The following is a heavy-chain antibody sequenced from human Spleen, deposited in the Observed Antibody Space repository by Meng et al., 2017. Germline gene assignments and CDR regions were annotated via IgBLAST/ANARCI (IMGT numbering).Heavy chain of an antibody. CDR3: ARSPRVGVLGY. CDR1: GGSFSGYY. CDR2: INHSGST. V-gene: IGHV4-34*01. Sequence: HVQLEQLGAGLLKPSETLSLTCAVYGGSFSGYYWSWFRQPPGKGLEWIGEINHSGSTNSNPSLKSRVTISVDTSKNQFSLKLSSVTAADTAVYYCARSPRVGVLGYWGQGTLVTVSS. J-gene: IGHJ4*02. D-gene: IGHD3-10*01.